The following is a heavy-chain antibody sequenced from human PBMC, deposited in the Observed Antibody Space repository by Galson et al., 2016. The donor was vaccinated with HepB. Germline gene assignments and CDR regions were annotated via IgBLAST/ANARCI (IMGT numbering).Heavy chain of an antibody. D-gene: IGHD5-18*01. CDR1: GFTFSTYG. Sequence: SLRLSCAASGFTFSTYGMHRVRQAPGKGLEWVAVISYDGDTKYHADSVKGRFTISRDNSKNTLYLQMHRLRFEDTAVYYCASDPRQWQRGYNYGFEYWGQGTLVSVSS. J-gene: IGHJ4*02. V-gene: IGHV3-30*03. CDR3: ASDPRQWQRGYNYGFEY. CDR2: ISYDGDTK.